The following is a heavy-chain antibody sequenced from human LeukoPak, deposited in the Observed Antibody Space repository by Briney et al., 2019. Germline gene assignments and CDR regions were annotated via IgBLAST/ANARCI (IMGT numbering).Heavy chain of an antibody. CDR1: GYIFTNHG. J-gene: IGHJ4*02. D-gene: IGHD1-26*01. V-gene: IGHV7-4-1*02. CDR2: INTVTGNP. CDR3: ARDRFNGRLFDY. Sequence: ASVKVSCKASGYIFTNHGMDWVRQAPGQGLEWMGRINTVTGNPTYAQDFTGRFVFSMDTSVSTTYLQISGLEAEDTAIYYCARDRFNGRLFDYWGQGTLVTVSS.